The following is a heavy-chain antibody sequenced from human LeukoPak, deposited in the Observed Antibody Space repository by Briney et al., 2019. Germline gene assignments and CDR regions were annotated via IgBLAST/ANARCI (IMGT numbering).Heavy chain of an antibody. D-gene: IGHD3-22*01. V-gene: IGHV4-39*02. CDR2: ISYSGNT. Sequence: SETLSLTCTVSAGSISSSDYYWGWIRQSPGKGLEWIGRISYSGNTYYNPSLKSRVTISVDTSKNHFSLRLSSVTAADTAVYFCSRLTHSYYSDASGYYPYYYMDVWGEGTTVTVSS. CDR3: SRLTHSYYSDASGYYPYYYMDV. J-gene: IGHJ6*03. CDR1: AGSISSSDYY.